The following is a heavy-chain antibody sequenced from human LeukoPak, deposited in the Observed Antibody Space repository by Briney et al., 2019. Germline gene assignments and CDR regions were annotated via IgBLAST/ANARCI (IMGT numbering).Heavy chain of an antibody. CDR3: GRGNKSFDP. V-gene: IGHV1-2*02. J-gene: IGHJ5*02. Sequence: VASVKVSCKASGGTFSSYAISWVRQAPGQGLEWMGWINPNTGGTNYAQKFQGRVTMTKDTSINAAYMELNKLTSDDTAVYYCGRGNKSFDPWGQGTLVTVSS. CDR1: GGTFSSYA. CDR2: INPNTGGT.